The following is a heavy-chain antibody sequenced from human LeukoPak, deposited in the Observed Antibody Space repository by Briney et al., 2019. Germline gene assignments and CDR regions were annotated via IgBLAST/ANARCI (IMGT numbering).Heavy chain of an antibody. V-gene: IGHV1-2*02. CDR2: INPNSGGT. CDR1: GYTFTSYY. Sequence: GASVKVSCKASGYTFTSYYMHWVRQAPGQGLEWMGWINPNSGGTNYAQKFQGRVTMTRDTSISTAYMELSRLRSDDTAVYYCARVFGPSNTSPFDYWGQGTLVTVSS. J-gene: IGHJ4*02. D-gene: IGHD2/OR15-2a*01. CDR3: ARVFGPSNTSPFDY.